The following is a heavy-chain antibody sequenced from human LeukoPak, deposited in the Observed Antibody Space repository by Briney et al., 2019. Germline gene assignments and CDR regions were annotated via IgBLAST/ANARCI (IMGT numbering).Heavy chain of an antibody. CDR1: GYTFTSYA. D-gene: IGHD6-13*01. Sequence: GASVKVSCKASGYTFTSYAMHWVRQAPGQRLEWMGWINAGNGNTKYSQKFQGRVTITRDTSASTAYMELSSLRSEDTAVYYCARDLGHIAAAGKVRLFDYWGQGTLVTVSS. J-gene: IGHJ4*02. CDR3: ARDLGHIAAAGKVRLFDY. V-gene: IGHV1-3*01. CDR2: INAGNGNT.